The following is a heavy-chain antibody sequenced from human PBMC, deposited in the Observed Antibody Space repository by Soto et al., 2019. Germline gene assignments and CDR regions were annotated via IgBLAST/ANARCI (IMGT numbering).Heavy chain of an antibody. J-gene: IGHJ4*02. CDR1: GGTFSSYA. CDR3: AREHIPGGYFDY. V-gene: IGHV1-69*13. Sequence: SVKVSCKASGGTFSSYAISWVRQAPGQGLEWMGGIIPIFGTANYAQKFQGRATITADESTSTAYMELSSLRSEDTTVYYCAREHIPGGYFDYWGQGTLVTVSS. D-gene: IGHD3-16*01. CDR2: IIPIFGTA.